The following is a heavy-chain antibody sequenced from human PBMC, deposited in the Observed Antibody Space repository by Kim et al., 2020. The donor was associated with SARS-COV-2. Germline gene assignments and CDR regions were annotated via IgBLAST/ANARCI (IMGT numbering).Heavy chain of an antibody. CDR2: IYYSGST. D-gene: IGHD2-2*01. J-gene: IGHJ4*02. V-gene: IGHV4-39*01. Sequence: SETLSLTCTVSGGSISSSSYYWGWIRQPPGKGLEWIGSIYYSGSTYYNPSLKSRATITVDTSKNQFSLKLSSVTAADTAVYYCARRYCSSTSCYAPFDYWGQGTLVTVSS. CDR1: GGSISSSSYY. CDR3: ARRYCSSTSCYAPFDY.